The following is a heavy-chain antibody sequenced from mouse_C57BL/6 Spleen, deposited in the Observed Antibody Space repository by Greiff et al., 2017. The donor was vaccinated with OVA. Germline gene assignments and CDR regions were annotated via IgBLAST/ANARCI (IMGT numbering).Heavy chain of an antibody. CDR3: ARSYDYYAMDY. V-gene: IGHV1-64*01. CDR2: IHPNSGST. D-gene: IGHD2-10*02. Sequence: QVQLQQPGAELVKPGASVKLSCKASGYTFTSYWMHWVKQRPGQGLEWIGMIHPNSGSTNYNEKFKSKATLTLDKSSSTAYMQLSSLTSEDSAVYYCARSYDYYAMDYWGQGTSVTVSS. CDR1: GYTFTSYW. J-gene: IGHJ4*01.